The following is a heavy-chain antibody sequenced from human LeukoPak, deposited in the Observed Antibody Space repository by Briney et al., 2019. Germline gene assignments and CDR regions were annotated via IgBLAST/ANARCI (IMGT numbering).Heavy chain of an antibody. Sequence: GGSVRLSCAVSGFPVSSNFMSWVRQAPGKGLQSVSIMFSGGSTDYADSVRGRFSISRDSTQNTVSLQMNSLRVEDTAVYYCARGDGSGWLLDKWGQGTLVTVSS. D-gene: IGHD6-19*01. J-gene: IGHJ4*02. V-gene: IGHV3-53*01. CDR2: MFSGGST. CDR1: GFPVSSNF. CDR3: ARGDGSGWLLDK.